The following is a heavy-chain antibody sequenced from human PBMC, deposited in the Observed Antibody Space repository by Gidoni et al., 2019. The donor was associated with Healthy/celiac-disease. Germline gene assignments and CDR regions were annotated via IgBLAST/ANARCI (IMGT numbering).Heavy chain of an antibody. CDR2: IYSGGST. D-gene: IGHD3-3*01. Sequence: EVQLVESGGGLIQPGGSLRLSCAASGFTVSSNYMSWVRQAPGKGLEGVSVIYSGGSTYYADSVKGRFTISRDNSKNTLYLQMNSLRAEDTAVYYCARDLGYDFWSGYSYYYYGMDVWGQGTTVTVSS. CDR3: ARDLGYDFWSGYSYYYYGMDV. J-gene: IGHJ6*02. CDR1: GFTVSSNY. V-gene: IGHV3-53*01.